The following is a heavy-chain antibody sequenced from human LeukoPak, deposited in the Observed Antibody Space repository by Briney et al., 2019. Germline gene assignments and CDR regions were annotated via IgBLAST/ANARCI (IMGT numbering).Heavy chain of an antibody. CDR2: IRYDGSNK. J-gene: IGHJ4*02. CDR3: AKEILGYCSSTSCHGFDY. Sequence: GGSLRLSCAASGFTFSSYGMHWVRQAPGKGLEWVAFIRYDGSNKYYADSVKGRFTISRENSKNTLYLQMNSLRAEDTAVYYCAKEILGYCSSTSCHGFDYWGQGTLVTVSS. CDR1: GFTFSSYG. V-gene: IGHV3-30*02. D-gene: IGHD2-2*01.